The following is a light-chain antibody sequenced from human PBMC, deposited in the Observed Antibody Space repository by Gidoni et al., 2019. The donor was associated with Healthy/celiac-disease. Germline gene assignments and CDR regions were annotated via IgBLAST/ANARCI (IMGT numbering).Light chain of an antibody. CDR1: QDIRNY. CDR2: DAS. CDR3: QQYDNLPIT. V-gene: IGKV1-33*01. J-gene: IGKJ5*01. Sequence: DIQMTQSPSSLSASVGDRVTITCQASQDIRNYLNWYQQKPGKAPKLLIYDASNVETGVPSRFSGSGSGTDFTFTISSLQPEDIATYYCQQYDNLPITFGQGTRLEIK.